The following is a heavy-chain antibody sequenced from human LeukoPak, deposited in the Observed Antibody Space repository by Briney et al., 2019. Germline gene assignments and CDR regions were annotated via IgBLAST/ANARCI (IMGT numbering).Heavy chain of an antibody. CDR1: GFTSSSYS. CDR3: ARDFAMVRGVIHG. J-gene: IGHJ4*02. V-gene: IGHV3-21*01. CDR2: ISSSSSYI. Sequence: GGSLRLSCAASGFTSSSYSMNWVRQAPGKGLEWVSSISSSSSYIYYADSVKGRFTISRDNAKNSLYLQMNSLRAEDTAVYYCARDFAMVRGVIHGWGRETLVTVSS. D-gene: IGHD3-10*01.